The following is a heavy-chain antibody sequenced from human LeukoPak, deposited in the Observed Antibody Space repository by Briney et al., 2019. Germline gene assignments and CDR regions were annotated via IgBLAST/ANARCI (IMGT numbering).Heavy chain of an antibody. D-gene: IGHD3-22*01. CDR2: MNPNSGNT. J-gene: IGHJ4*02. CDR1: GYTFTSYD. CDR3: VRGKIMFVGYYDSSVSLDY. V-gene: IGHV1-8*01. Sequence: ASVKVSCKAFGYTFTSYDINWERQATGQGLEWMGWMNPNSGNTGYAQKFQGRVTMTRNTSISTAYMELSSLRSEDTAVYYCVRGKIMFVGYYDSSVSLDYWGQGTLVTVSS.